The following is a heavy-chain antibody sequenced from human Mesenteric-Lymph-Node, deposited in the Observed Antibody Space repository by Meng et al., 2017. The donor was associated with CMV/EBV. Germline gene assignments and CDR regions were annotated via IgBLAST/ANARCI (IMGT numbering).Heavy chain of an antibody. CDR1: GFNLKSYG. V-gene: IGHV3-30-3*01. J-gene: IGHJ4*02. CDR3: ARDLRGGLDY. Sequence: GGSLRLSCAASGFNLKSYGMHWVRQAPGKGLEWVAVISYDGSNKYYADSVKGRFTISRDNSKNTLYLQMNSLRAEDTAVYYCARDLRGGLDYWGQGTLVTVSS. D-gene: IGHD2-15*01. CDR2: ISYDGSNK.